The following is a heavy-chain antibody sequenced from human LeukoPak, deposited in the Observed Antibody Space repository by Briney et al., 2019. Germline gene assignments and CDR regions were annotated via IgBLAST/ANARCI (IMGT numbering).Heavy chain of an antibody. J-gene: IGHJ4*02. CDR1: GFTFSSYW. CDR3: ARVSGMVAPTYDY. D-gene: IGHD2-15*01. Sequence: TGGSLRLSCAASGFTFSSYWMHWVRQAPGKGLVWVSRINSDGSSTSYADSVKGRFTISRDNAKNTLYLQMNSLRAEDTAVYYCARVSGMVAPTYDYWGQGTLVTVSS. CDR2: INSDGSST. V-gene: IGHV3-74*01.